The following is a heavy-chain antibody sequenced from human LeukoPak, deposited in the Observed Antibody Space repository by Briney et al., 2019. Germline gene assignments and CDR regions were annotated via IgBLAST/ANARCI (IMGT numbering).Heavy chain of an antibody. CDR3: ARDEDYYDSSGYSSHGY. Sequence: GGSLRLSCAASGFTFSSYWMSWVRQAPGKGLEWVANIKQDGSEKYYVDSVKGRFTISRDNAKNSLYLQMNSLRAEDTAVYYCARDEDYYDSSGYSSHGYWGQGTLVTVSS. D-gene: IGHD3-22*01. CDR2: IKQDGSEK. J-gene: IGHJ4*02. V-gene: IGHV3-7*01. CDR1: GFTFSSYW.